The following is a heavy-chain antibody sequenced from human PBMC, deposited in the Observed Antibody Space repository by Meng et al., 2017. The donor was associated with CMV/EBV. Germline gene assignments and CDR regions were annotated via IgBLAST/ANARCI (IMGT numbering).Heavy chain of an antibody. CDR2: IYHSGST. D-gene: IGHD6-6*01. CDR3: ASPYSSSSFRAFDI. CDR1: GYSISSGYY. Sequence: GPLRLSCTVSGYSISSGYYWGWIRQPPGKGLEWIGSIYHSGSTYYNPSLKSRVTISVDTSKNQFPLKLSSVTAADAAVYYCASPYSSSSFRAFDIWGQGTMVTVSS. J-gene: IGHJ3*02. V-gene: IGHV4-38-2*02.